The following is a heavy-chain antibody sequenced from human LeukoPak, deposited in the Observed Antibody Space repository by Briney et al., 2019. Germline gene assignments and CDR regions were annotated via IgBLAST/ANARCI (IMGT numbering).Heavy chain of an antibody. J-gene: IGHJ4*02. CDR2: INPNSGGT. CDR3: ARVVGGIAVAGPDY. D-gene: IGHD6-19*01. CDR1: GYTFTGYY. V-gene: IGHV1-2*02. Sequence: ASVKVSCKASGYTFTGYYMHWVRQAPGQGLEWMGWINPNSGGTNYAQKFQGRVTMTRDTSISTAYMELSRLRSDDTAVYYCARVVGGIAVAGPDYWGQGTLVTVSS.